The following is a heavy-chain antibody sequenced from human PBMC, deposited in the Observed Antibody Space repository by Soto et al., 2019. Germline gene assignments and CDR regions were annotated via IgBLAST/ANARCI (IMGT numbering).Heavy chain of an antibody. CDR2: TSYDGGNK. J-gene: IGHJ6*02. D-gene: IGHD3-22*01. V-gene: IGHV3-30*04. CDR3: ARPLGYDSSAYGYYYAMDV. CDR1: GFTFSSYA. Sequence: QVQVVESGGGVVQPGRSLRLSCAASGFTFSSYAMHWVRQAPGKGLEWVAVTSYDGGNKYYADSVKGRFTISRDNSKNTLYLQMNSLRAEDTAVYYCARPLGYDSSAYGYYYAMDVWGQGTTVTVSS.